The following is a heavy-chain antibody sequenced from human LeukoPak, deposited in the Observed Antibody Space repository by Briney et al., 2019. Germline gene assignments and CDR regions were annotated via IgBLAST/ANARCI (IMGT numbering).Heavy chain of an antibody. Sequence: GGSLRLSCAASGFTFSFFAMHWVRQAPGKGLEWVAVISFDGSNKYYADSVKGRFTISRDNSKNTLYLQMNSLRAEDTAVYYCARDSGYSSGWYEYFQHWGQGTLVTVSS. J-gene: IGHJ1*01. CDR3: ARDSGYSSGWYEYFQH. D-gene: IGHD6-19*01. V-gene: IGHV3-30-3*01. CDR2: ISFDGSNK. CDR1: GFTFSFFA.